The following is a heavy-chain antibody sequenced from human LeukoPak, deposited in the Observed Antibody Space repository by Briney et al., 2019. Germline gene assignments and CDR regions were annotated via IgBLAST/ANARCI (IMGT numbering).Heavy chain of an antibody. D-gene: IGHD3-10*01. CDR2: ISSSDTYT. CDR1: GFPFRDCY. J-gene: IGHJ3*01. CDR3: ARSRGFHSMDSFPV. V-gene: IGHV3-11*03. Sequence: GGSLRLSCAASGFPFRDCYMSWVRQAPGKGLEWLSYISSSDTYTYYADSVRGRFSISRDNANNSLFIHMNSLRAEDTAVYYCARSRGFHSMDSFPVWGQGTMVIVSS.